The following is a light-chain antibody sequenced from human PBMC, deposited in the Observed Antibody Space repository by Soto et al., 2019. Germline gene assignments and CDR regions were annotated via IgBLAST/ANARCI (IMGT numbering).Light chain of an antibody. Sequence: EIVMTQSPATLSVSPGESATLSCRDSQSISRNLAWYQQKPDQAPRLLIYDASTRATAIPARFSGSGSETEFTLTISSLQSEDSAVYYCQQYNNWPPWTFGQGTKVEIK. CDR1: QSISRN. J-gene: IGKJ1*01. CDR2: DAS. V-gene: IGKV3-15*01. CDR3: QQYNNWPPWT.